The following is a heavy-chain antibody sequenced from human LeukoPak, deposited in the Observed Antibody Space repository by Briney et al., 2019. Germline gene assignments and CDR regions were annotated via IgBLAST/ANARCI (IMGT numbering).Heavy chain of an antibody. D-gene: IGHD2-2*01. J-gene: IGHJ4*02. V-gene: IGHV1-2*02. CDR1: GYTFTAYS. CDR2: LNPNSGDT. Sequence: ASVKVSCKASGYTFTAYSMHWVRQAPGQGLEYMGWLNPNSGDTNYAQKFQGRVTMTRDTSTSTVYMELSSLRSEDTAVYYCARVGWGDRQHIVVVWGQGTLVTVSS. CDR3: ARVGWGDRQHIVVV.